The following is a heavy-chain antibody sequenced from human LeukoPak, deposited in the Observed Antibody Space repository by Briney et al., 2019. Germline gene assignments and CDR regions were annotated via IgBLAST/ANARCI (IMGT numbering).Heavy chain of an antibody. CDR2: ISSSSSYI. CDR3: ARDSDYGSGSYFRTTNAFDI. V-gene: IGHV3-21*01. CDR1: GFTFSSYS. D-gene: IGHD3-10*01. J-gene: IGHJ3*02. Sequence: GGSLRLSCAASGFTFSSYSMNWVRQAPGKGLEWVSSISSSSSYIYYADSVKGRFTISRDNAKNSLYLQMNSLRAEDTAVYYCARDSDYGSGSYFRTTNAFDIWGQGTMVTVSS.